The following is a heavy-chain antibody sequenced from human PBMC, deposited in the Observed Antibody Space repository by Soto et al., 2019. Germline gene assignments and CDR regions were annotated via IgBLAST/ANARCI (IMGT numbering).Heavy chain of an antibody. D-gene: IGHD3-3*01. CDR3: ATGGGDFWIGYLSSWFDP. V-gene: IGHV1-24*01. CDR2: FDPEDGET. J-gene: IGHJ5*02. CDR1: GYTLTELS. Sequence: QVQLVQSGAEVKKPGASVKVSCKVSGYTLTELSMHWVRQAPGKGLEWMGGFDPEDGETIYAHQFQGRVTMTEDTSTDTAYMELSSLGSEYTAVYYCATGGGDFWIGYLSSWFDPWGQGTLVTVSS.